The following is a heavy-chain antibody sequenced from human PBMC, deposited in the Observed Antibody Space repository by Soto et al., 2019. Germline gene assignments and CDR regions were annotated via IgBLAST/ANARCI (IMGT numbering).Heavy chain of an antibody. CDR1: GFTFSDHY. J-gene: IGHJ4*01. CDR2: SKNKTNSVTT. V-gene: IGHV3-72*01. Sequence: PGGSLSLSCAASGFTFSDHYMDWVRQAPGKGLEWVGRSKNKTNSVTTDFAASVKGRFAISRDDSKNILYLQMNSLKIEDTAVYYCTTDSCSTMTVVRFDYWGHGTLVTVSS. CDR3: TTDSCSTMTVVRFDY. D-gene: IGHD3-22*01.